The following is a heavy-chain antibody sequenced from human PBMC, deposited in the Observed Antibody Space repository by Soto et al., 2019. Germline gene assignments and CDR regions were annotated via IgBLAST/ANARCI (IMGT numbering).Heavy chain of an antibody. CDR2: INHSGST. CDR3: ARGTFGRPKYCSSTSCYSVRGRSHYYGMDV. CDR1: GGSFSGYY. J-gene: IGHJ6*02. Sequence: SETLSLTCAVYGGSFSGYYWSWIRQPPGKGLEWIGEINHSGSTNYNPSLKSRVTISVDTSKNQFSLKLSSVTAADTAVYYCARGTFGRPKYCSSTSCYSVRGRSHYYGMDVWGQGTTVTVSS. V-gene: IGHV4-34*01. D-gene: IGHD2-2*01.